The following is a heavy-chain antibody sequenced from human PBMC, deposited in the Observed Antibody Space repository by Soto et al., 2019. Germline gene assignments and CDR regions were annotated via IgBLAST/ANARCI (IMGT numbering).Heavy chain of an antibody. V-gene: IGHV4-31*03. J-gene: IGHJ4*02. CDR1: GGSISSGGYY. Sequence: PSETLSLTCTVSGGSISSGGYYWSWIRQHPGKGLEWIGYIYYSGSTYYNPSLKSRVTISVDTSKNQFSLKLSSVTAADTAVYYCAREGITMVRGVILRGGFDYWGQGTLVTVSS. CDR3: AREGITMVRGVILRGGFDY. D-gene: IGHD3-10*01. CDR2: IYYSGST.